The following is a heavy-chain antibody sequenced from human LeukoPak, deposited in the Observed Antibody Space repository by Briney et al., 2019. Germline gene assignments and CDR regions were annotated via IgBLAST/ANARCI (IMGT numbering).Heavy chain of an antibody. J-gene: IGHJ4*02. CDR2: IRSKANSYAT. CDR3: TRQQSSYDGD. D-gene: IGHD5-12*01. Sequence: GESLRLSCAASGFTFSGSTMHWVRQASRKGLEWVGRIRSKANSYATAYAASVKGRFTISRDDSKNTAYLQMNSLKTEDTAVYYCTRQQSSYDGDWGQGTLLNVSS. V-gene: IGHV3-73*01. CDR1: GFTFSGST.